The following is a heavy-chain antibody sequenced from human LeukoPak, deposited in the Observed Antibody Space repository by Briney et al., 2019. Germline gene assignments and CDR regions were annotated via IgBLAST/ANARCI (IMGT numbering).Heavy chain of an antibody. Sequence: ASVKVSCKASGYTFTSYGISWVRQAPGQGLEWMGCISAYNGNTNYAQKLQGRVTMTTDTSTSTAYMELRSLRSDDTAVYYCARDFFDGHGYTFYYYGMDVWGQGTTVTVSS. J-gene: IGHJ6*02. D-gene: IGHD3-16*01. CDR2: ISAYNGNT. CDR1: GYTFTSYG. V-gene: IGHV1-18*01. CDR3: ARDFFDGHGYTFYYYGMDV.